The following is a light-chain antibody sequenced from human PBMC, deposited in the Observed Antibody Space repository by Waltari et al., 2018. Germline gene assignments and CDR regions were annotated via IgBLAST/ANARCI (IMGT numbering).Light chain of an antibody. V-gene: IGLV2-14*01. CDR1: NSDVGAYDY. CDR3: SSYAGGSWV. CDR2: EVT. Sequence: QSALTQPASVSGSPGQSITISCTGTNSDVGAYDYVSWYQHHPGKAPKLIIYEVTNRPSGVSNRFSCSKSDNTASLTISVLQAEDEAHYYCSSYAGGSWVFGRGTKVTVL. J-gene: IGLJ3*02.